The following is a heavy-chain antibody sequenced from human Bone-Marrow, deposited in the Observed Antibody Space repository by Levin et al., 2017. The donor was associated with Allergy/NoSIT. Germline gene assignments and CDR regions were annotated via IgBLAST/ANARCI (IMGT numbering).Heavy chain of an antibody. CDR1: GFTFSDYY. CDR3: ARGRTFYDFWSGPNWFDP. Sequence: PGGSLRLSCAASGFTFSDYYMTWIRQAPGKGLEWVSYISSSGSTIYYADSVKGRFTISRDNAKNSLYLQMNSLRAEDTAVYYCARGRTFYDFWSGPNWFDPWGQGTLVTVSS. D-gene: IGHD3-3*01. CDR2: ISSSGSTI. J-gene: IGHJ5*02. V-gene: IGHV3-11*01.